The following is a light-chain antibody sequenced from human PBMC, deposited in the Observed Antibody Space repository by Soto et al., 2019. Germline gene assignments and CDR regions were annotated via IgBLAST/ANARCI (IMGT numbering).Light chain of an antibody. CDR1: QSISTS. Sequence: DIQMTQSPASLSASVGDRVTITCRAVQSISTSLNWYQLKPGKAPKLLIYGASTSQRGVPSRFSDSGSATDVTLTISSLQPEDFATYCCQQRYRPPYTFGQGPKLEI. V-gene: IGKV1-39*01. CDR2: GAS. J-gene: IGKJ2*01. CDR3: QQRYRPPYT.